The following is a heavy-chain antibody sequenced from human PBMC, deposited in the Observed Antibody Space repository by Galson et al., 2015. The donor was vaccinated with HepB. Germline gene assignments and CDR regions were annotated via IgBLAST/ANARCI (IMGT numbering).Heavy chain of an antibody. CDR2: ISAYNGNT. D-gene: IGHD3-22*01. J-gene: IGHJ4*02. Sequence: SVKVSCKASGYTFTSYGISWVRQAPGQGLEWMGWISAYNGNTNYAQKLQGRVTMTTDTSTSTAYMELRSLRSDDTAVYYCARDSDYYDSSGYSYYGYWGQGTLVTVSS. CDR3: ARDSDYYDSSGYSYYGY. V-gene: IGHV1-18*04. CDR1: GYTFTSYG.